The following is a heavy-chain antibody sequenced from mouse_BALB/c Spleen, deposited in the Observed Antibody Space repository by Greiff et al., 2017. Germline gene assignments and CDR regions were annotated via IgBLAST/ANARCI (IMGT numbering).Heavy chain of an antibody. CDR2: ISSGGSYT. V-gene: IGHV5-6-4*01. Sequence: EVQVVESGGGLVKPGGSLKLSCAASGFTFSSYTMSWVRQTPEKRLEWVATISSGGSYTYYPDSVKGRFTISRDNAKNTLYLQMSSLKSEDTAMYYCTREEHRGFAYWGQGTLVTVSA. CDR3: TREEHRGFAY. CDR1: GFTFSSYT. J-gene: IGHJ3*01.